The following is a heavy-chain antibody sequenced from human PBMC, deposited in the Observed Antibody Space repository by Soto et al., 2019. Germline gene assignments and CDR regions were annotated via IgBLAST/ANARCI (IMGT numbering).Heavy chain of an antibody. CDR2: IYSSGST. CDR3: ARGQRFSDWFDP. Sequence: CTVSAGSISXGGYYWTWIRQSAGGGLEWIGRIYSSGSTNYNPSLKSRVTISLDTSMNHLSLRLSSVTAADTAVYYCARGQRFSDWFDPWGQGTLVTVSS. J-gene: IGHJ5*02. CDR1: AGSISXGGYY. D-gene: IGHD3-3*01. V-gene: IGHV4-61*02.